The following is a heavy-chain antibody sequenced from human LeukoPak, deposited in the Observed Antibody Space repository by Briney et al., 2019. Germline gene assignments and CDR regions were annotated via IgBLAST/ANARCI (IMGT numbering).Heavy chain of an antibody. D-gene: IGHD3-3*02. J-gene: IGHJ4*02. CDR1: GFTFSSYA. CDR2: ISYDGSNK. Sequence: GGSLRLSCAASGFTFSSYAMHWVRQAPGKGLELVAVISYDGSNKYYADSAKGRFTISRDNSKNTLYLQMNSLRAEDTAVYYCARADALVELGYWGQGTLVTVSS. CDR3: ARADALVELGY. V-gene: IGHV3-30*04.